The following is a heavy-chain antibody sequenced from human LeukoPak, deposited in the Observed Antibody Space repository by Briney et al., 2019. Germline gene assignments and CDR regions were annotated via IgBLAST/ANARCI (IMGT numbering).Heavy chain of an antibody. CDR1: GFTFSRYA. D-gene: IGHD2-15*01. V-gene: IGHV3-23*01. J-gene: IGHJ4*02. CDR3: AKDQPQYCGGGSCYRGGFDY. Sequence: PGGSLRLSCAASGFTFSRYAMSWVRQAPGKGLEWVSAISGSGGSTYYADSVKGRFTISRDNPKNTLYLQMNSLRAEDTAVYYCAKDQPQYCGGGSCYRGGFDYWGQGTLVTVSS. CDR2: ISGSGGST.